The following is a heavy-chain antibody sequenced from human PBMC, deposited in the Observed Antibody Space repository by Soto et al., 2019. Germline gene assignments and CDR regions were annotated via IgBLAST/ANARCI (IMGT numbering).Heavy chain of an antibody. J-gene: IGHJ6*04. CDR2: ISGSGGST. V-gene: IGHV3-23*01. CDR1: GFTFSSYA. CDR3: ARDDVLCDGGRCYGVPLDV. D-gene: IGHD2-15*01. Sequence: PGGSLRLSCAASGFTFSSYAMSWVRQAPGKGLEWVSGISGSGGSTYYADSVKGRFTISRDNSKSMLYLQMNSLRGEDMAVYYCARDDVLCDGGRCYGVPLDVWGKGTTLTVSS.